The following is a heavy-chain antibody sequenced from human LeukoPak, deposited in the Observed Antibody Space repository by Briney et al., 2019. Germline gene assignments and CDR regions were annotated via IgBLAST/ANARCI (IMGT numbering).Heavy chain of an antibody. CDR2: ISYDGSNK. CDR1: GFTFSSYA. J-gene: IGHJ4*02. CDR3: ASGHNEYSSSSAHY. D-gene: IGHD6-6*01. V-gene: IGHV3-30-3*01. Sequence: GGSLRLSCAASGFTFSSYAMHWVRQAPGKGLEWVAVISYDGSNKYYADSMKGRFTISRDNSKNTLYLQMNSLRAEDTAVYYCASGHNEYSSSSAHYWGQGTLVTVSS.